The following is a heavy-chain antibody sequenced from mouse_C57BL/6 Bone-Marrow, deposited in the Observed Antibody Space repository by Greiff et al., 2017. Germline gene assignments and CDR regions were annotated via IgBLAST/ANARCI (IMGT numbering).Heavy chain of an antibody. CDR1: GFTFSSYG. Sequence: EVMLVESGGDLVKPGGSLKLSCAASGFTFSSYGMSWVRQTPDKRLEWVAIISSGGSYTYYPDSVKGRFTISRDNDKNTMNLQMSSLQSEDTAMYYCARHERCAYYGSSPCYAMDYWGQGTSVTVSS. CDR3: ARHERCAYYGSSPCYAMDY. D-gene: IGHD1-1*01. J-gene: IGHJ4*01. CDR2: ISSGGSYT. V-gene: IGHV5-6*01.